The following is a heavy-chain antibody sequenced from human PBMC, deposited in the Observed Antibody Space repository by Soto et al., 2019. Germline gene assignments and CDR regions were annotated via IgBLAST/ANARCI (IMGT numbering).Heavy chain of an antibody. J-gene: IGHJ4*02. Sequence: ASVKVSCKASGYTFTSYYMHWVRQAPGQGLEWMGIINPSGGSTSYAQKFQGRVTMTRDTSTSTVYMELSSLRSEDTAVYYCVRAPIPSGSTTGGYYFDYWGQGTLVTVSS. CDR1: GYTFTSYY. CDR2: INPSGGST. CDR3: VRAPIPSGSTTGGYYFDY. D-gene: IGHD1-1*01. V-gene: IGHV1-46*01.